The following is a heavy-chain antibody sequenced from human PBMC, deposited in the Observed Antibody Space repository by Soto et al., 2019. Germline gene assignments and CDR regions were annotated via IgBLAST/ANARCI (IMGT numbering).Heavy chain of an antibody. CDR1: GYTFTSYG. Sequence: QVQLVQSGAEVKKPGASVKVSCKASGYTFTSYGISWVRQAPGQGLEWMGWISGHNGNTNHPQSLQGRVTMTTDTSRNTAYMELRSLRSDDTAVYYCARHRFNYYDNTVYYYFDYWGQGTLVTVSS. D-gene: IGHD3-22*01. V-gene: IGHV1-18*04. J-gene: IGHJ4*02. CDR2: ISGHNGNT. CDR3: ARHRFNYYDNTVYYYFDY.